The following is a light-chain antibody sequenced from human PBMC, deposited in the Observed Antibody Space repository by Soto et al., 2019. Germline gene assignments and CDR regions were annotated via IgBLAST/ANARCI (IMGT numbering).Light chain of an antibody. CDR2: DAS. Sequence: EIVLTQSPATLSLSPGERATLSCRASQSVSSYLAWYQQKPGQAPRLLIYDASNRATGIPARFSGSGSGTAFTLTISSLEPEDFACYYCQQRSNWPYTFGQGTKLEIK. J-gene: IGKJ2*01. CDR3: QQRSNWPYT. CDR1: QSVSSY. V-gene: IGKV3-11*01.